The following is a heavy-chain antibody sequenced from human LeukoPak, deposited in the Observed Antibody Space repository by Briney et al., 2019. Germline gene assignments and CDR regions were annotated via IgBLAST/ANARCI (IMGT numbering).Heavy chain of an antibody. J-gene: IGHJ4*02. D-gene: IGHD3-3*01. CDR3: ARERLARFPYFDY. V-gene: IGHV1-69*06. CDR1: GGTFSNSG. CDR2: IIPVFGTP. Sequence: VASVKVSCKTSGGTFSNSGISWVRQAPGQGPEWMGGIIPVFGTPNYAQKFQGRLTITADRSTTTAYMELSSPTSDDTAVYYCARERLARFPYFDYWGQGTLVAVSS.